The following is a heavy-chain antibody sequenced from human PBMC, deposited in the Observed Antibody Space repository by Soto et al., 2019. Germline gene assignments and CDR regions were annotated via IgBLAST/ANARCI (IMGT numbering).Heavy chain of an antibody. CDR1: GYTFSKYR. J-gene: IGHJ6*02. D-gene: IGHD6-19*01. V-gene: IGHV1-18*01. Sequence: GASVKVSCKTSGYTFSKYRINWVLQAPGQGLEWMGWISGYNGNTNYAQTVQGRVTMTTDTSTGTVYMELRSLKSDDTAIYYCSRFIMVGGWFDPNYYHGMDVWGQGTTVTVSS. CDR2: ISGYNGNT. CDR3: SRFIMVGGWFDPNYYHGMDV.